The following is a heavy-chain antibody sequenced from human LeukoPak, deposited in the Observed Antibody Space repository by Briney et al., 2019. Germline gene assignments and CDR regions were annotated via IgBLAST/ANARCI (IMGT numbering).Heavy chain of an antibody. CDR3: AKIKSWGILTGYYSYMDV. Sequence: SETLSLTCTVSGYSISSGYYWGWIRQSPGKGLEWIGNVYHSGSTYYNPSLKSRVTVSVDTPKNQLYLNLSSVTAADTAVYYCAKIKSWGILTGYYSYMDVWGTGTTVTVSS. V-gene: IGHV4-38-2*02. CDR2: VYHSGST. J-gene: IGHJ6*03. CDR1: GYSISSGYY. D-gene: IGHD3-9*01.